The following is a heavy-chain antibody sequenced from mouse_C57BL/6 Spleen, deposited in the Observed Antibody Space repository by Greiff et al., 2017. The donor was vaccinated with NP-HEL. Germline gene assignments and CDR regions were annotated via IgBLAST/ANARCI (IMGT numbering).Heavy chain of an antibody. CDR1: GYTFTDYE. J-gene: IGHJ1*03. D-gene: IGHD1-1*01. V-gene: IGHV1-15*01. CDR3: TRHGSYWYFDV. Sequence: QVQLQQSGAELVRPGASVTLSCKASGYTFTDYEMHWVKQTPVHGLEWIGAIDPETGGTAYNQKFKGKAILTADKSSSTAYMELRSLTSEDSAVYYCTRHGSYWYFDVWGTGTTVTVSS. CDR2: IDPETGGT.